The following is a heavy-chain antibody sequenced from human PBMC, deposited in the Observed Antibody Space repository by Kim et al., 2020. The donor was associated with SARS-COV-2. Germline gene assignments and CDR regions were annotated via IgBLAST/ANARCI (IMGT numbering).Heavy chain of an antibody. CDR2: IRSKAYGGTT. Sequence: GGSLRLSCTASGFTFGDYAMSWFRQAPGKGLEWVGFIRSKAYGGTTEYAASVKGRFTISRDDSKSIAYLQMNSLKTEDTAVYYCTRDRTSYDYVWGIYDGYYGMDVWGQGTTVTVSS. D-gene: IGHD3-16*01. V-gene: IGHV3-49*03. J-gene: IGHJ6*02. CDR3: TRDRTSYDYVWGIYDGYYGMDV. CDR1: GFTFGDYA.